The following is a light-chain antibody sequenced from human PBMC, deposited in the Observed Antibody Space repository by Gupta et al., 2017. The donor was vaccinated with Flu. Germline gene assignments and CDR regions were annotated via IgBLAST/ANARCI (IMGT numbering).Light chain of an antibody. J-gene: IGLJ2*01. V-gene: IGLV2-8*01. Sequence: SVTISCTGTSSDVGGFNYVSWYQQHPDKAPNLMVYEVSKRPAGVPDRFSGSKSGNTASLTVSGLQADEEADFYCASYAGSNSWVFGGGTKLTVL. CDR1: SSDVGGFNY. CDR3: ASYAGSNSWV. CDR2: EVS.